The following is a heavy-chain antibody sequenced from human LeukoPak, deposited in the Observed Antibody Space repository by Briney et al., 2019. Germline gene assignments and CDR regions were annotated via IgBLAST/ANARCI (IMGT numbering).Heavy chain of an antibody. CDR2: IIPIFGTA. J-gene: IGHJ4*02. Sequence: GASVKVSCKASGGTFSSYAISWVRQAPGQGLEWMGGIIPIFGTANYAQKFQGRVTITADESTSTAYMELSSLRSEDTAVYYCARDGGGITGTLGYWGQGTLVTVSS. CDR3: ARDGGGITGTLGY. CDR1: GGTFSSYA. D-gene: IGHD1-7*01. V-gene: IGHV1-69*13.